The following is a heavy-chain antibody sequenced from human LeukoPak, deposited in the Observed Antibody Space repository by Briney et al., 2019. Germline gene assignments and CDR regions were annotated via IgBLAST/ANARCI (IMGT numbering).Heavy chain of an antibody. Sequence: SETLSLTCTVSGYSISSGYYWGWIRQPPGKGLEWIGSIHHGGRTYYNPSLKSRVTISVDTSKNQFSLKLSSVTAADTAVYYCARQDKEGDYFDYWGQGTLVTVSS. CDR2: IHHGGRT. D-gene: IGHD2-15*01. J-gene: IGHJ4*02. CDR1: GYSISSGYY. CDR3: ARQDKEGDYFDY. V-gene: IGHV4-38-2*02.